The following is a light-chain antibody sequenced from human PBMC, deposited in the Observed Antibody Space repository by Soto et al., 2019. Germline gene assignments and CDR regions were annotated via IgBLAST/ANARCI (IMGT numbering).Light chain of an antibody. CDR2: EVT. V-gene: IGLV2-8*01. CDR1: SSDVGGYNY. J-gene: IGLJ3*02. Sequence: QSVLTQSPSASGSPGQSVTISCIGTSSDVGGYNYVSWYQHHPGKAPKLIIYEVTKRPSGVPDRFSGSRSGTTASLTVSGLQAEDEADYYCCSYAGSSTWVFGGGTKLTVL. CDR3: CSYAGSSTWV.